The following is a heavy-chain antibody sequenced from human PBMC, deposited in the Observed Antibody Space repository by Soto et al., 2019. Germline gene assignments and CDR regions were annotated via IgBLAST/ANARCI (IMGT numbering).Heavy chain of an antibody. Sequence: ASVKVSCKASGGTFSSYAISWVRQAPGQGLEWMGGIIPIFGTANYAQKFKGRVTITADESTSTAYMELSSLRSEDTAVYYCAREERIVVVVAAHYYMDVWGKGTTVTVSS. CDR2: IIPIFGTA. V-gene: IGHV1-69*13. J-gene: IGHJ6*03. CDR1: GGTFSSYA. D-gene: IGHD2-15*01. CDR3: AREERIVVVVAAHYYMDV.